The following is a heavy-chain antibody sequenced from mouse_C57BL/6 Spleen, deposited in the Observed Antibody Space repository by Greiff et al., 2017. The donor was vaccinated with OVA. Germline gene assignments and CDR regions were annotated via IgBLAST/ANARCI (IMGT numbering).Heavy chain of an antibody. CDR1: GYTFTSYW. Sequence: VQLQQPGAELVKPGASVKLSCKASGYTFTSYWMQWVKQRPGQGLEWIGEIDPSDSYTNYNQKFKGKATLTVDTSSSTAYMQLSSLTSEDSAVDYCARRPPDYWGQGTTRTVSS. CDR3: ARRPPDY. V-gene: IGHV1-50*01. CDR2: IDPSDSYT. J-gene: IGHJ2*01.